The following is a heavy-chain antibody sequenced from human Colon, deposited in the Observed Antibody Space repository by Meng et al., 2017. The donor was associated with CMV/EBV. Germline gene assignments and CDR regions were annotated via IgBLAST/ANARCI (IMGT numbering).Heavy chain of an antibody. Sequence: SETLSLTCTVSGGSISSGRYSWGRIRQPPGKGLEWLGNACYGVTTYYNPSLKSRVTICLDPSKKQFSLKLDSVTDADTAVYYCARRVSGSSFRDYWGQGTLVTVSS. D-gene: IGHD3-10*01. V-gene: IGHV4-39*01. CDR3: ARRVSGSSFRDY. J-gene: IGHJ4*02. CDR2: ACYGVTT. CDR1: GGSISSGRYS.